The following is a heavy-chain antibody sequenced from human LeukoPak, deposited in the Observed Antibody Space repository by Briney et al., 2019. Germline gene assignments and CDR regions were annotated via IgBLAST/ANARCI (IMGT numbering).Heavy chain of an antibody. Sequence: QSGGSLRLSCAASGFTFTNYGMHWVRQAPGKGLEWVAVISYDGRNKYYADSVKGRFTISRDNSKNTLYLQMNSLRAEDTAVYFCARDLRGDYCGSGCDSRGRGTLVTVSS. D-gene: IGHD3-10*01. CDR2: ISYDGRNK. CDR1: GFTFTNYG. J-gene: IGHJ4*02. V-gene: IGHV3-30*03. CDR3: ARDLRGDYCGSGCDS.